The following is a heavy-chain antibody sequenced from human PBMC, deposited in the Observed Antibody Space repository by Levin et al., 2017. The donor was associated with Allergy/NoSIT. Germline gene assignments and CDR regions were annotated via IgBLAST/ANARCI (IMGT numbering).Heavy chain of an antibody. CDR3: AKDRGQRQYCDY. CDR1: GFTLGGYG. Sequence: GGSLRLSCAASGFTLGGYGMHWVRQAPGKGLEWVAFIAYDGSETYYVDSVEGRFTISRDNSQNMLYLQMNSLRPDDTAVYYCAKDRGQRQYCDYWGQGTLVTVSS. CDR2: IAYDGSET. V-gene: IGHV3-30*18. J-gene: IGHJ4*02.